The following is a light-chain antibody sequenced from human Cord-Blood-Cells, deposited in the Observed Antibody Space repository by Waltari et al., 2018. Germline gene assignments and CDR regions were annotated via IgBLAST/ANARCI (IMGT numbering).Light chain of an antibody. CDR3: CSYAGSSTLV. CDR2: EVS. J-gene: IGLJ2*01. V-gene: IGLV2-23*02. Sequence: QSALTQPASLPGSSGKSITIPCTGTSSDVGIYNLVSWYQQHPGNAPKLMIYEVSKRPSGVSNRFSGSKSGNTASLTISGLQAEDEADYYCCSYAGSSTLVFGGGTKLTVL. CDR1: SSDVGIYNL.